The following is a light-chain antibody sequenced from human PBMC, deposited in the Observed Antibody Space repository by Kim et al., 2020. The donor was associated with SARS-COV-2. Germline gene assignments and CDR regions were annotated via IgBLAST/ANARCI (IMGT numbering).Light chain of an antibody. Sequence: SALTQPASVSGSPGQSITISCTGTTSDIGAYGWVSWYQQHPGKAPKLMIFDVDSRPSGVSNRFSGSKSGNTASLTISGLQAEDEADYYCSSYTSSSTVIFGGGTQLTVL. CDR2: DVD. J-gene: IGLJ2*01. V-gene: IGLV2-14*03. CDR1: TSDIGAYGW. CDR3: SSYTSSSTVI.